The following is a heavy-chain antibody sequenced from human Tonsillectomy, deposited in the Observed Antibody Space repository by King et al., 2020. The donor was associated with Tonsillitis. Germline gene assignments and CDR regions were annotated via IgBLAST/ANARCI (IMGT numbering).Heavy chain of an antibody. CDR1: GYSFTSYW. CDR2: IYPGDSDT. CDR3: AGHSGRYCSSTSCYGAYYYGMDV. V-gene: IGHV5-51*01. D-gene: IGHD2-2*01. J-gene: IGHJ6*02. Sequence: QLVQSGAEVKKPGESLKISCKGSGYSFTSYWIGWVRQMPGKGLEWMGIIYPGDSDTRYSPSFQGQVTTSADKSISTAYLQWSSLKASDTAMYYCAGHSGRYCSSTSCYGAYYYGMDVWGQGTTVTVSS.